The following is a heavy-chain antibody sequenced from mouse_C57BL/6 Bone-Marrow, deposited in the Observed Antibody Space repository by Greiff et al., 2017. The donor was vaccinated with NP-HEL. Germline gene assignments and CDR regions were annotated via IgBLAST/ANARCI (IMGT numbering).Heavy chain of an antibody. Sequence: EVQLQQSGAELVRPGASVKLSCTASGFNIKDDYMHWVKQRPEQGLEWIGWIDPENGDTEYASKFQGKATLTADTSSNTAYLQLSSLTSEDTAVYYCTTGRGYYGSSCWFAYWGQGTLVTVSA. D-gene: IGHD1-1*01. CDR1: GFNIKDDY. V-gene: IGHV14-4*01. J-gene: IGHJ3*01. CDR2: IDPENGDT. CDR3: TTGRGYYGSSCWFAY.